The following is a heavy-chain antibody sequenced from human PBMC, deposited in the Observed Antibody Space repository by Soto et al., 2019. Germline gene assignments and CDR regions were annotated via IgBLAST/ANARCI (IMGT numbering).Heavy chain of an antibody. J-gene: IGHJ4*02. V-gene: IGHV3-49*04. D-gene: IGHD3-3*01. Sequence: EVQLVESGGGLVQPGRSLRLSCTGSGFSFGDYAVSWVRQAPGRGLEWIGFIRSKAYGQTREYAASVRGRFTISRDDSKSIAYLQMDSLKTEDTAVYYCARDGTLRFVEWLLDYWGQGTLVTVSS. CDR1: GFSFGDYA. CDR3: ARDGTLRFVEWLLDY. CDR2: IRSKAYGQTR.